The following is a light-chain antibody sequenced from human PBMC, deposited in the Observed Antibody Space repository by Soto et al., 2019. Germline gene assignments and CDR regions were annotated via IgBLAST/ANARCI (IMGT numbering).Light chain of an antibody. J-gene: IGKJ1*01. V-gene: IGKV3-20*01. Sequence: EIVLTQSPGTLSLSPGERATLSCRASQSVSSSYLAWYQQKPGQAPRLLIYGASSSATGLPDRFSGSGSGTDFTLPISRLEPEDVAVYYCQQYGSSPPWTFGQGTKVEIK. CDR1: QSVSSSY. CDR2: GAS. CDR3: QQYGSSPPWT.